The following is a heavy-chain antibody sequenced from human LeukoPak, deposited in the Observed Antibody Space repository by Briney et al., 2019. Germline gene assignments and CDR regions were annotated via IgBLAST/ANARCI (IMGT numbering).Heavy chain of an antibody. CDR3: ARLRVGQYYYGSGSPYDYYYYMDV. J-gene: IGHJ6*03. Sequence: PSGTLSLTCAVSGDPISISNWRSWVRPPPGKGLEWIGELWHSGITNFNPSLKRRLNISVDTSKNQFSRKLSSVTAADTPLYYCARLRVGQYYYGSGSPYDYYYYMDVWGKGTTVSISS. CDR2: LWHSGIT. V-gene: IGHV4-4*02. D-gene: IGHD3-10*01. CDR1: GDPISISNW.